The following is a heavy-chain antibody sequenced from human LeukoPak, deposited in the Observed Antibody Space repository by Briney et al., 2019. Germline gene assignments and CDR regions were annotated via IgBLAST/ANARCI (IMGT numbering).Heavy chain of an antibody. CDR1: GYTFTSYY. D-gene: IGHD7-27*01. J-gene: IGHJ5*02. CDR2: INPSGGST. V-gene: IGHV1-46*01. CDR3: ARGPLLTVYTGENWFDP. Sequence: GASVKVSCKASGYTFTSYYMHWVRQAPGQGLEWMGIINPSGGSTSYAQKFQGRVTMTRDTSISTTYMELSRLRSADTAVYYCARGPLLTVYTGENWFDPWGQGTLVTVSS.